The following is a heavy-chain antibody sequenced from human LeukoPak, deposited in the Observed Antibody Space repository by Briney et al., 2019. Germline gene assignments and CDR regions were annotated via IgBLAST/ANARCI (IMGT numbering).Heavy chain of an antibody. J-gene: IGHJ1*01. D-gene: IGHD6-19*01. CDR3: ATISLYSSGWYNRYFQH. CDR1: GYTLTELS. V-gene: IGHV1-24*01. Sequence: ASVKVSCKVSGYTLTELSMHWVRQAPGKGLEWMGGFDPEDGETIYAQKFQGRVTMTEDTSTDTAYMELSSLGSEDTAVYYCATISLYSSGWYNRYFQHWGQGTLVTVSS. CDR2: FDPEDGET.